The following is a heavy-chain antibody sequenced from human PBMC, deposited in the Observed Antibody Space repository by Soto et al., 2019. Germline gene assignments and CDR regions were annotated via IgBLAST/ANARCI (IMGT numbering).Heavy chain of an antibody. CDR3: AKDYYDNGPFDY. J-gene: IGHJ4*02. CDR1: GFTFSSYG. Sequence: PGGSLRLSCAASGFTFSSYGMHWVRQAPGKGLEWVAVISYDGSNKYYADSVKGRFTISRDNSKNTLYLQMNSLRAEDTAVYYCAKDYYDNGPFDYWGQGTLVTVSS. V-gene: IGHV3-30*18. CDR2: ISYDGSNK. D-gene: IGHD3-22*01.